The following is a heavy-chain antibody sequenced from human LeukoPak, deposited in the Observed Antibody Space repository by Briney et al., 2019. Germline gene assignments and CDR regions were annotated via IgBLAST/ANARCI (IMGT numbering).Heavy chain of an antibody. J-gene: IGHJ4*02. D-gene: IGHD5-12*01. V-gene: IGHV3-21*01. CDR2: ISSSSSYI. CDR1: GFTFSSYS. CDR3: ARDRLPYSGFEYYFDY. Sequence: GGSLRLSCAASGFTFSSYSMNWVRQAPGKGLEWVSSISSSSSYIYYADSVRGRFTISRDNAKNSLYLQMNSLRAEDTAVYYCARDRLPYSGFEYYFDYWGQGTLVTVSS.